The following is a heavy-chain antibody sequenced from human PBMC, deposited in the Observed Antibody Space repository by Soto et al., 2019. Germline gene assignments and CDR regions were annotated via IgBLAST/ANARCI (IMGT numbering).Heavy chain of an antibody. CDR1: GFTFNFFG. J-gene: IGHJ3*02. Sequence: QEQLVESGGGVVQAGRSLRLSCAASGFTFNFFGMHWVRQAPGKGLEWVAVISYDGSEKYYADSVKGRFTMSRDNSKNMVYLEMSSLRPEDTSVYYCAKDRRYSFDAFDIWGPGTMVTFSS. CDR2: ISYDGSEK. D-gene: IGHD5-12*01. CDR3: AKDRRYSFDAFDI. V-gene: IGHV3-30*18.